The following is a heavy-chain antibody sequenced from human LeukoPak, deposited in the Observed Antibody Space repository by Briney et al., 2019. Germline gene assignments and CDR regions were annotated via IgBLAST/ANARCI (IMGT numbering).Heavy chain of an antibody. D-gene: IGHD2-15*01. V-gene: IGHV4-39*01. CDR1: GGSISSSGYY. CDR3: ARQECNGGSCYSRAIWFDP. CDR2: IYDSRST. Sequence: SETLSLTCTVSGGSISSSGYYWGWIRQPPGKGLEWIGKIYDSRSTYYSPSLKSRVTISVHTSKNQFSLKLSSVTAADTAVYYCARQECNGGSCYSRAIWFDPWGQGTLVTV. J-gene: IGHJ5*02.